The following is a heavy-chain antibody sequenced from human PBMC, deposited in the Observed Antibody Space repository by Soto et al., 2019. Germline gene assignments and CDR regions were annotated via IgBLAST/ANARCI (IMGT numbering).Heavy chain of an antibody. D-gene: IGHD2-2*01. Sequence: GESLKISCKGSGYSFTSYWISWVRQMPGKGLEWMGRIDPSDSYTNYSPSFQGHVTISADKSISTAYLQWSSLKASDTAMYYCARHRGCSSTSCRLYYYYGMDVWGQGTTVTVSS. CDR1: GYSFTSYW. V-gene: IGHV5-10-1*01. CDR2: IDPSDSYT. J-gene: IGHJ6*02. CDR3: ARHRGCSSTSCRLYYYYGMDV.